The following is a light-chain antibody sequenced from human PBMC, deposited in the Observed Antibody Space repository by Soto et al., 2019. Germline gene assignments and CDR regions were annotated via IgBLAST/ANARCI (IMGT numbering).Light chain of an antibody. Sequence: EIVMTQIPVTLSVFPGERATLSCTASQSVSGNLFWYQQKPGQAPRLLLYRASSRATGIPDRFSGSGSGADFTLTISRLEPEDFALYYCQQYGSSPITFGQGTRLEI. V-gene: IGKV3-20*01. J-gene: IGKJ5*01. CDR3: QQYGSSPIT. CDR2: RAS. CDR1: QSVSGN.